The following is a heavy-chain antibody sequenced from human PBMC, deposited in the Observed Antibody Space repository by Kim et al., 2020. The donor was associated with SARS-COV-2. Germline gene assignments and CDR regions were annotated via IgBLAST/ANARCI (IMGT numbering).Heavy chain of an antibody. CDR3: ARSPYGSGWYYFDY. CDR2: TYTGGSTT. J-gene: IGHJ4*02. Sequence: LSLTCAASGFTFSSYGMSWVRQAPGKGLEWVSVTYTGGSTTYYEDSVKGRFTISRDNSKNTLYLQMNSLRAEDTAVYYCARSPYGSGWYYFDYWGQGTLVTVSS. CDR1: GFTFSSYG. V-gene: IGHV3-23*03. D-gene: IGHD6-19*01.